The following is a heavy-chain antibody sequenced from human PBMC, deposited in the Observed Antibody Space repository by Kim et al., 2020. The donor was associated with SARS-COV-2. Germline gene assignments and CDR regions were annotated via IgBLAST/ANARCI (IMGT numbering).Heavy chain of an antibody. V-gene: IGHV4-39*01. CDR3: ARLQEYSSSWYYYYGMDV. J-gene: IGHJ6*02. CDR1: GGSISSSSYY. Sequence: SETLSLTCTVSGGSISSSSYYWGWIRQPPGKGLEWIGSIYYSGSTYYNPSLKSRVTISVDTSKNQFSLKLSSVTAADTAVYYCARLQEYSSSWYYYYGMDVWGQGTTVTVSS. D-gene: IGHD6-13*01. CDR2: IYYSGST.